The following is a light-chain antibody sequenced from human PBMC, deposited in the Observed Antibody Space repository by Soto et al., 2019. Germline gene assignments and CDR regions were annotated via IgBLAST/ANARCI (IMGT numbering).Light chain of an antibody. CDR1: QGISGW. J-gene: IGKJ2*01. V-gene: IGKV1-5*01. Sequence: GDNVTITCRASQGISGWLAWYQQKPGKAPRLLIHSASTLHRGVPSRFSGSGSGTEFSLTSTSLQPDDFGTFYCQQYNTWTFGQGTKLEIK. CDR3: QQYNTWT. CDR2: SAS.